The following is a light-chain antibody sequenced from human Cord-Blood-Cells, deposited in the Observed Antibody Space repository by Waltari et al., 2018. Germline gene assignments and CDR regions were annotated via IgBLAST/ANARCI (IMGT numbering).Light chain of an antibody. J-gene: IGLJ1*01. V-gene: IGLV2-14*01. CDR2: DVS. Sequence: QSALTQPASVSGSPGQSITISCTGTSSDAGGYNYVSWYQQHPGKAPNLILYDVSNRPSGVSNGFSGSKSGNTASLTSSGLQAEDAADYYCSSYTSSSTYVFGTGTKVTVL. CDR3: SSYTSSSTYV. CDR1: SSDAGGYNY.